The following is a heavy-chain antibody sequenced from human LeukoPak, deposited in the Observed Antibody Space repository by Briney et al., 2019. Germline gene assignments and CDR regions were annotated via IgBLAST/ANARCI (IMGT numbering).Heavy chain of an antibody. CDR2: IKQDGSEK. CDR3: ARGRRKIVVVPATTALDY. J-gene: IGHJ4*02. D-gene: IGHD2-2*01. Sequence: GGSLRLSCAASGLTFSSYCMSWVRQAPGKGLEWVAIIKQDGSEKYYVDSVKGRFTISRDNAKNSLYLQMNSLRAEDTAVYYCARGRRKIVVVPATTALDYWGQGTLVSVSS. V-gene: IGHV3-7*03. CDR1: GLTFSSYC.